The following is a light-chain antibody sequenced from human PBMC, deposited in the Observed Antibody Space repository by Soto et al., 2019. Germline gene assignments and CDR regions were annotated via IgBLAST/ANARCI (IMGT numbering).Light chain of an antibody. Sequence: QSALTQPASVSGSPGQSITISCTGTSSDVGSYNLVSWYQQHPGKAPKLMIYEVSKRPSGVSNRFSGSKSGNTASLTISGLQAEEEADYYCCSYAGSSTLFGGGTKVTVL. CDR3: CSYAGSSTL. J-gene: IGLJ2*01. CDR2: EVS. V-gene: IGLV2-23*02. CDR1: SSDVGSYNL.